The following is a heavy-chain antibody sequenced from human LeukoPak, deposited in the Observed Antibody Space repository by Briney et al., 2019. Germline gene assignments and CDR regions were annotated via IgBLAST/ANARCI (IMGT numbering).Heavy chain of an antibody. CDR3: ARGSPGPLDP. CDR2: ISPYNGDT. V-gene: IGHV1-18*04. CDR1: GYTFTGYY. Sequence: GASVKVSCKASGYTFTGYYMHWVRQAPGQGLEWMGWISPYNGDTNYAQIFQGRVTLTTDTSTTTAFMDLRSLRPDDTAVYYCARGSPGPLDPWGQGTLVTVSS. J-gene: IGHJ5*02.